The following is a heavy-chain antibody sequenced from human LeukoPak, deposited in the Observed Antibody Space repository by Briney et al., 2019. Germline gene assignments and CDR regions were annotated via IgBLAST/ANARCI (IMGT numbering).Heavy chain of an antibody. V-gene: IGHV3-53*01. CDR1: GIDISYHY. CDR3: ARVWFGYFFQ. Sequence: QTGGSLRLPCVASGIDISYHYVGWVRQAPGKGLEWVSVIHTGGTTHYADSVKGRFSISKDNSNNTVFLQMNSVRVEDTAVYYCARVWFGYFFQWGQGALVTVSS. D-gene: IGHD3-10*01. CDR2: IHTGGTT. J-gene: IGHJ4*02.